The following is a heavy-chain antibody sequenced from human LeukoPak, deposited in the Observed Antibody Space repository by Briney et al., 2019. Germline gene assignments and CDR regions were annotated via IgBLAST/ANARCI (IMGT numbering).Heavy chain of an antibody. CDR2: VDYTGIT. J-gene: IGHJ4*02. V-gene: IGHV4-39*01. D-gene: IGHD3-16*01. CDR3: ARGGAVRFFDY. Sequence: PSETLSLTCTVSGGSISSSGYYWGWIRQPPGKGLEWIGSVDYTGITSHSPSLKSRVTISVDTSKNQFSLKVSSVSAADTGVYFCARGGAVRFFDYWGQGTLVTVSS. CDR1: GGSISSSGYY.